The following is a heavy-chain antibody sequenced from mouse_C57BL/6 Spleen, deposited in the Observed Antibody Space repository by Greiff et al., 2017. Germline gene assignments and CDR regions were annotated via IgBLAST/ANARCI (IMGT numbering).Heavy chain of an antibody. CDR2: INYDGSST. J-gene: IGHJ1*03. Sequence: DVKLVESEGGLVQPGSSMKLSCTASGFTFSDYYMAWVRQVPEKGLEWVANINYDGSSTYYLDSLKSRFIISRDNAKNILYLQMSSLKSEDTATYYCARYDGYPHWYFDVWGTGTTVTVSS. CDR1: GFTFSDYY. D-gene: IGHD2-3*01. CDR3: ARYDGYPHWYFDV. V-gene: IGHV5-16*01.